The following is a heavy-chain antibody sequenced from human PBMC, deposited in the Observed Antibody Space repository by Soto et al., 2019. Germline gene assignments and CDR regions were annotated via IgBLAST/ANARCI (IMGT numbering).Heavy chain of an antibody. Sequence: EVQLVESGGGLVKPGGSLRLSCAASGFTFSSYSMNWVRQAPGKGLEWVSSISSSSSYIYYADSVKGRFTISRDNAKNSLYLQMNSLRAEDTAVYYCARSLHGSRGLVGDYWGQGTLVTVSS. D-gene: IGHD2-15*01. CDR1: GFTFSSYS. CDR2: ISSSSSYI. CDR3: ARSLHGSRGLVGDY. V-gene: IGHV3-21*01. J-gene: IGHJ4*02.